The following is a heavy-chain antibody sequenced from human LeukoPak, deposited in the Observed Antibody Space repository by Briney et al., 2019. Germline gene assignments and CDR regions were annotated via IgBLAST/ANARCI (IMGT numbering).Heavy chain of an antibody. CDR2: ISSSGGST. V-gene: IGHV3-23*01. CDR1: GFTFSSYA. Sequence: GGSLRLSCAASGFTFSSYAMSWVRQAPGKGLEWVSAISSSGGSTYYADSVKGRFTISRDNSKNTLYLQMNSLRAEDTAVYYCAKDHLDYYGSGSPNWFDPWGQGTLVTVSS. CDR3: AKDHLDYYGSGSPNWFDP. J-gene: IGHJ5*02. D-gene: IGHD3-10*01.